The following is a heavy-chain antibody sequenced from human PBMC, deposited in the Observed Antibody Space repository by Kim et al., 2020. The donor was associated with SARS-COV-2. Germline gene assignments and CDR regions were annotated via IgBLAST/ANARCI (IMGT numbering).Heavy chain of an antibody. CDR1: GFTFSSYA. V-gene: IGHV3-23*01. CDR3: AKMGGVFSGSNWYFDL. D-gene: IGHD3-16*01. Sequence: GGSLRLSCAASGFTFSSYAMSWVRQAPGKGLEWVSAISGSGGSTYYADSVKGRFTISRDNSKNTLYLQMNSLRAEDTAVYYCAKMGGVFSGSNWYFDLWGRGTLVTVSS. CDR2: ISGSGGST. J-gene: IGHJ2*01.